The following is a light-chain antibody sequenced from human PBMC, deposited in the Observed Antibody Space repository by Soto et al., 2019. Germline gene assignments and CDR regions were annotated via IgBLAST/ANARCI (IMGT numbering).Light chain of an antibody. Sequence: DIQMTQSPSSLSASVGDRVTITCRASQSISSYLHWYQQRPGKAPKLLIYAASNLQSGVPSRFSASESGTDFTLTLNSLQPEDVATYCCQQGYSTPWTFCQGTKVESK. CDR2: AAS. CDR3: QQGYSTPWT. CDR1: QSISSY. J-gene: IGKJ1*01. V-gene: IGKV1-39*01.